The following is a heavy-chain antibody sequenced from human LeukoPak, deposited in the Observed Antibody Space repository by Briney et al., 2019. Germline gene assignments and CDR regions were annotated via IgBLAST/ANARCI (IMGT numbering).Heavy chain of an antibody. CDR3: ARVATGSYDWFDR. V-gene: IGHV3-30*02. CDR2: IRYDGSNK. D-gene: IGHD3-10*01. CDR1: GFPFSSYG. J-gene: IGHJ5*02. Sequence: GGSLRLSCAAPGFPFSSYGMHWVRQAPGKGLGGGPIIRYDGSNKYYADSVKGRFTISRDNSKNTLYLQMNSLRAEDTAVYYCARVATGSYDWFDRWGQGTLVTVSS.